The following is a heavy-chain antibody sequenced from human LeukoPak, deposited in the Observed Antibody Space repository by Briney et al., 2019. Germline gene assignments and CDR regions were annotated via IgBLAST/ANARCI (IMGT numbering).Heavy chain of an antibody. CDR2: IYPGDSDT. Sequence: GESLKISCKGSGYSFTSYWIGWVRQMPGKGLEWMGIIYPGDSDTRYSPSFQGQVTISADKSISTAYLQWSGLKASDTAMYYCARHQGSSWTKDAFDIWGQGTMVTVSS. V-gene: IGHV5-51*01. J-gene: IGHJ3*02. CDR3: ARHQGSSWTKDAFDI. D-gene: IGHD6-13*01. CDR1: GYSFTSYW.